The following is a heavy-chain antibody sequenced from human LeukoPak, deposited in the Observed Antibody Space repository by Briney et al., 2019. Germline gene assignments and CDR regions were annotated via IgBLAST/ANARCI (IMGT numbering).Heavy chain of an antibody. J-gene: IGHJ1*01. V-gene: IGHV4-59*08. CDR1: GGSISSYY. CDR2: IYYSGST. CDR3: ARHDVAGATTDYFQH. Sequence: SETLSLTCTVSGGSISSYYWSWIRQPPGKGPEWIGYIYYSGSTRYNPSLKSRVTISVGTSKNQISLKLDSVTAADTAVYYCARHDVAGATTDYFQHWGQGTLVTVSS. D-gene: IGHD1-26*01.